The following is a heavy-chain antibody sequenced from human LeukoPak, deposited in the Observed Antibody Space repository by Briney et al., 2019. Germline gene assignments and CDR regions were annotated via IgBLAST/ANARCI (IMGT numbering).Heavy chain of an antibody. V-gene: IGHV3-9*01. CDR3: AKDTYGGNVLDS. D-gene: IGHD4-23*01. CDR1: RFPFDYYA. J-gene: IGHJ4*02. Sequence: SLRLSCAASRFPFDYYAIHWVRQSTGKGLEWVSVSSWNGRSIAYADSVKGRFTNSRDNARSFLYLQMNSLRPEDTAIYYCAKDTYGGNVLDSWGQGTLVTVSS. CDR2: SSWNGRSI.